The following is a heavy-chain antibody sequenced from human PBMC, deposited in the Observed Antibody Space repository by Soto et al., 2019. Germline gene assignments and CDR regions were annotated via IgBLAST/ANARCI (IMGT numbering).Heavy chain of an antibody. D-gene: IGHD6-6*01. CDR1: GFTFSSYG. J-gene: IGHJ4*02. V-gene: IGHV3-33*01. Sequence: PGGSLRLSCAASGFTFSSYGMHWVRQAPGKGLEWVAVIWYDGSNKYYADSVKGRFTISRDNSKNTLYLQMNSLRAEDTAVYYCARDQETSPTYDYWGQGTLVTVSS. CDR3: ARDQETSPTYDY. CDR2: IWYDGSNK.